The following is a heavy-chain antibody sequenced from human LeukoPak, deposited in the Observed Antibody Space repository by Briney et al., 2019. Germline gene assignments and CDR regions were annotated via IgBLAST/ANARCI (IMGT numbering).Heavy chain of an antibody. J-gene: IGHJ4*02. Sequence: PSETLSLTCTVPGGSISSGGYYWSWIRQHPGKGLEWIGYIYYSGSTYYNPSLKSRVTISVDTSKNQFSLKLSSVTAADTAVYYCARVTGMVRGVIFDYWGQGTLVTVSS. CDR2: IYYSGST. CDR1: GGSISSGGYY. CDR3: ARVTGMVRGVIFDY. D-gene: IGHD3-10*01. V-gene: IGHV4-31*03.